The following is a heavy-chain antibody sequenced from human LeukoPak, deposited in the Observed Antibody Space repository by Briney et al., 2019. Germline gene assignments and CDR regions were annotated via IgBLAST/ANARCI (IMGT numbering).Heavy chain of an antibody. D-gene: IGHD3-9*01. V-gene: IGHV1-2*02. CDR2: INPNSGGT. Sequence: ASVKVSCKASAYTFTGYYMHWVRQAPGRGLEWMGWINPNSGGTNYAQKFQGRVTMTRDTSISTAYMELSRLRSDDTAVYYCARDQSWFDAFDIWGQGTMVTVSS. CDR3: ARDQSWFDAFDI. CDR1: AYTFTGYY. J-gene: IGHJ3*02.